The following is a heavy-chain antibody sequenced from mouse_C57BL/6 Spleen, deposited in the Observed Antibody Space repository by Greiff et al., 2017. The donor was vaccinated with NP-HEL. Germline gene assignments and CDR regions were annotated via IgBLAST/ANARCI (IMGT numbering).Heavy chain of an antibody. CDR1: GYTFTSYW. J-gene: IGHJ2*01. V-gene: IGHV1-74*01. D-gene: IGHD1-1*01. Sequence: VQLQQSGAELVKPGASVKVSCKASGYTFTSYWMHWVKQRPGQGLEWIGRIHPSDSETNYNQKFKGKATLTVDKSSSTAYMQLSSLTSEDSAVYYCALLLPLSYWGQGTTLTVSS. CDR2: IHPSDSET. CDR3: ALLLPLSY.